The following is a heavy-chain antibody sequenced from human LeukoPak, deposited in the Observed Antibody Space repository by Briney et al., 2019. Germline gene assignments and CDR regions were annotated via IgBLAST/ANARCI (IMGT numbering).Heavy chain of an antibody. CDR2: LSGSGGTT. V-gene: IGHV3-23*01. CDR1: GFTFSSYA. D-gene: IGHD1-1*01. J-gene: IGHJ4*02. Sequence: TGGSLRLSCVASGFTFSSYAMSWVRQAPGKGLEWLSGLSGSGGTTYYADSVKGRFTISRDNSKNTLYLQMDTLRAEDTAVYYCAKGSSTNSYYFGSWGPGTLVTVSS. CDR3: AKGSSTNSYYFGS.